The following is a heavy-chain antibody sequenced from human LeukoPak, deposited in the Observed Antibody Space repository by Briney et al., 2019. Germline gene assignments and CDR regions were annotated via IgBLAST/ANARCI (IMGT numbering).Heavy chain of an antibody. CDR3: AKDSSEHSYYYDSSGYYLDY. J-gene: IGHJ4*02. V-gene: IGHV3-23*01. CDR1: GFTFSSYA. D-gene: IGHD3-22*01. CDR2: ISGSGGST. Sequence: GGSLRLSCAASGFTFSSYAMSWVRQAPGKGLEWVSAISGSGGSTYYVDSVKGRFTISRDNSKNTLYLQMNSLRAEDTAVYYCAKDSSEHSYYYDSSGYYLDYWGQGTLVTVSS.